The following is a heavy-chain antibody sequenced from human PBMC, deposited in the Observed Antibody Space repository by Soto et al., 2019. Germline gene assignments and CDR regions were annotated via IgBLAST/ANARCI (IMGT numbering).Heavy chain of an antibody. J-gene: IGHJ6*03. V-gene: IGHV4-34*01. CDR2: INHSGST. D-gene: IGHD3-10*01. Sequence: ASDTLSLTCAVYGGSFSGYYWSWIRQPPGKGLEWIGEINHSGSTNYNPSLKSRVTISVDTSKNQFSLKLSSVTAADTAVYYCARGSVTMVRGVIPSVYYYYYYYMDVWGKGTTVTVSS. CDR1: GGSFSGYY. CDR3: ARGSVTMVRGVIPSVYYYYYYYMDV.